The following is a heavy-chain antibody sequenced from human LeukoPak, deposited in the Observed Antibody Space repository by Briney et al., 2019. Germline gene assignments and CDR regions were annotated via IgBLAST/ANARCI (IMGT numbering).Heavy chain of an antibody. V-gene: IGHV5-51*01. CDR3: ARRGSSSSDYYYGMDV. Sequence: GESLKIPCKGSGYSFTTYWIGWVRQMPGKGLEWMGIIYPDDSDTRYSPSFQGQVTISVDKSISTAYLQWSSLKASDAAIYYCARRGSSSSDYYYGMDVWGQGTTVTVSS. CDR1: GYSFTTYW. D-gene: IGHD6-6*01. CDR2: IYPDDSDT. J-gene: IGHJ6*02.